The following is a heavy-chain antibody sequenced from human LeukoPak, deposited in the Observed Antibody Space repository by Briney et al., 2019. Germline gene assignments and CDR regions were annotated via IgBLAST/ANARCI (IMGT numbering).Heavy chain of an antibody. CDR1: GGSFSGFY. Sequence: SETLSLTCAVYGGSFSGFYWSWIRQPPGKGLEWIGEINHSGSTNYNPSLKSRVTISVDTSKNQFSLNLSSVTAADTAVYYCARRPRVSLQNIYYYMDVWGKGTTVTISS. V-gene: IGHV4-34*01. J-gene: IGHJ6*03. D-gene: IGHD3-16*02. CDR2: INHSGST. CDR3: ARRPRVSLQNIYYYMDV.